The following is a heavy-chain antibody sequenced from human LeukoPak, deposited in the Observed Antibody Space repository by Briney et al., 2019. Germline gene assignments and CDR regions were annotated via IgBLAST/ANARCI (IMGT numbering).Heavy chain of an antibody. Sequence: ASVKVSCKASGYTFTSYGISWVRQAPGQGLEWMGWISVYNGNTNYAQKLQGRVTMTTDTSTSTAYMELRSLRSDDMAVYYCARDSGDLLIVVVTSHAFDIWGQGTMVTVSS. D-gene: IGHD2-21*02. J-gene: IGHJ3*02. CDR2: ISVYNGNT. CDR1: GYTFTSYG. V-gene: IGHV1-18*03. CDR3: ARDSGDLLIVVVTSHAFDI.